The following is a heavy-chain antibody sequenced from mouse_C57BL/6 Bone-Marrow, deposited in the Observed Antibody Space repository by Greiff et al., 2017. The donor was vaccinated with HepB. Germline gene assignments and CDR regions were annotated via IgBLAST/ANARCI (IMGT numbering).Heavy chain of an antibody. V-gene: IGHV14-4*01. D-gene: IGHD3-2*02. J-gene: IGHJ3*01. Sequence: DVKLQESGAELVRPGASVKLSCTASGFNIKDDYMHWVKQRPEQGLEWIGWIDPENGDTEYASKFQGKATITADTSSNTAYLQLSSLTSEDTAVYYCTTLSSGGFAYWGQVTLVTVSA. CDR1: GFNIKDDY. CDR2: IDPENGDT. CDR3: TTLSSGGFAY.